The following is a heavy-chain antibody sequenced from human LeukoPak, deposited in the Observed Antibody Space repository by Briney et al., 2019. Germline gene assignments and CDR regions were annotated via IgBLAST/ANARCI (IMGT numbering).Heavy chain of an antibody. Sequence: KPSETLSLTCTVSGGSISSSSYYWGWIRQPPGKGLEWIGSIYYSGSTYYNPSLKSRVTISVDTSKNQSSLKLSSVTAADTAVYYCATGSSGWYDQEYFDYWGQGTLVTVSS. D-gene: IGHD6-19*01. CDR1: GGSISSSSYY. CDR3: ATGSSGWYDQEYFDY. CDR2: IYYSGST. J-gene: IGHJ4*02. V-gene: IGHV4-39*07.